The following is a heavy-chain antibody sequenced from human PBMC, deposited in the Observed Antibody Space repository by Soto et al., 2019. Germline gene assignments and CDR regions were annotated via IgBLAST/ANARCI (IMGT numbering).Heavy chain of an antibody. Sequence: SVKVSCKASGCTFSSYAISWVRQAPGQGLEWMGGIIPIFGTANYAQKFQGRVTITADESTSTAYMELSSLRSEDTAVCYCARPLAVAATYYDFDYWGQGTPVTVSS. D-gene: IGHD2-15*01. CDR1: GCTFSSYA. J-gene: IGHJ4*02. CDR3: ARPLAVAATYYDFDY. CDR2: IIPIFGTA. V-gene: IGHV1-69*13.